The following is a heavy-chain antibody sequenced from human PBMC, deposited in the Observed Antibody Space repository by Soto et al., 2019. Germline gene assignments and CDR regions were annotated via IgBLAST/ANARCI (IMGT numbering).Heavy chain of an antibody. CDR3: ARHPTMLSQWALSFYNCMDV. V-gene: IGHV4-39*01. J-gene: IGHJ6*02. D-gene: IGHD1-26*01. CDR1: GGSISSSSYY. Sequence: KTSETLSLTCIVTGGSISSSSYYRGEIRQPPGKGLEWIGITYYSGSTYYNPSLKSRVTISVDTSKNQFSLKLSSVTAADTAVYYCARHPTMLSQWALSFYNCMDVWGQGTTVTVSS. CDR2: TYYSGST.